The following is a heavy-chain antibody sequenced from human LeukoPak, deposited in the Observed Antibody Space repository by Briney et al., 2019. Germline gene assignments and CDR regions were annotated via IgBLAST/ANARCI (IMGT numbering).Heavy chain of an antibody. CDR1: GFTFSSYS. D-gene: IGHD2-15*01. CDR3: ARVRSGPDAFDI. CDR2: ISSSSSYI. J-gene: IGHJ3*02. Sequence: GGSLRLSCAASGFTFSSYSMNWVRQAPGKGLEWVSSISSSSSYIYYADSVKGRFTISRDNAKNSLYLQMNSLRAEDTAVYYCARVRSGPDAFDIWGQGTMVTVSS. V-gene: IGHV3-21*01.